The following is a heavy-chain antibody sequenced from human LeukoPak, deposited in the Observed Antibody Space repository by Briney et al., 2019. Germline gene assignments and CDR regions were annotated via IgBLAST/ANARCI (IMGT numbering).Heavy chain of an antibody. CDR2: IYYSGST. CDR1: GGSFSGYS. Sequence: SETLSLTCAVYGGSFSGYSWSRIRQPPGKGLEWIGSIYYSGSTYYNPSLKSRVTISVDTSKNQFSLKLSSVTAADTAVYYCARLILSRWFDPWGQGTLVTVSS. V-gene: IGHV4-34*01. J-gene: IGHJ5*02. CDR3: ARLILSRWFDP.